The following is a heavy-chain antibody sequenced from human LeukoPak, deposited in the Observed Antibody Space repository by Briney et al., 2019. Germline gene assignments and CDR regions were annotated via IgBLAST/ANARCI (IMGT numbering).Heavy chain of an antibody. CDR1: GFSLTTSGMC. CDR2: IDWDDDK. CDR3: ARPNHYDSGGYLYYFDS. J-gene: IGHJ4*02. D-gene: IGHD3-22*01. V-gene: IGHV2-70*02. Sequence: SGPTLVNPTQTLTLTCTFSGFSLTTSGMCVSWIRQPPGKALEWLALIDWDDDKYYSTSLETRLTISKDTSKNQVVLTMTNIDTELRTLYSDARPNHYDSGGYLYYFDSWGQGTLVTVSS.